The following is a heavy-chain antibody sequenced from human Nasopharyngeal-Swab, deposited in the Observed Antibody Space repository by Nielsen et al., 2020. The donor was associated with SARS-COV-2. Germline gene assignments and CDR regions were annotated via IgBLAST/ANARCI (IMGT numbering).Heavy chain of an antibody. D-gene: IGHD3-22*01. CDR3: ARGQGPRHYYDSSGYYYDVSGRGYYFDY. CDR2: INHSGST. J-gene: IGHJ4*02. V-gene: IGHV4-34*01. Sequence: WIRQPPGKGLEWIGEINHSGSTNYNPSLKSRVTISVDTSKNQFSLKLSSVTAADTAVYSCARGQGPRHYYDSSGYYYDVSGRGYYFDYWGQGTLVTVSS.